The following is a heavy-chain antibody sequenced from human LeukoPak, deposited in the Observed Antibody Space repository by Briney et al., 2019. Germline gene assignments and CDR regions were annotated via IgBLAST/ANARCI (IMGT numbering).Heavy chain of an antibody. CDR1: GGTFSSYA. J-gene: IGHJ4*02. D-gene: IGHD5-18*01. V-gene: IGHV1-69*13. Sequence: SVKVSCKASGGTFSSYAISWVRQAPGQGLEWMGGIIPIFGTANYAQKFQGRVTITADESTSTAYMELSSLRSEDTAVYYCARVAGHSYGPYYFDYWGQGTLVTVSS. CDR3: ARVAGHSYGPYYFDY. CDR2: IIPIFGTA.